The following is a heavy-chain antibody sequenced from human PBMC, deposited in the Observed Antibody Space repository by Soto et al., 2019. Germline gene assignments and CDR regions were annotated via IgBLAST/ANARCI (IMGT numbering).Heavy chain of an antibody. CDR1: SGSISRSGYY. D-gene: IGHD1-7*01. CDR2: FYYSGST. Sequence: SETLAITCTVPSGSISRSGYYWGLIRQPPGKGLEWIGSFYYSGSTYYNPPLKSRVTISVDTSKNQLSLKLSSVTAADTAVYYCARHGTILAAAPGRYWGQGTLVTVS. CDR3: ARHGTILAAAPGRY. V-gene: IGHV4-39*01. J-gene: IGHJ4*02.